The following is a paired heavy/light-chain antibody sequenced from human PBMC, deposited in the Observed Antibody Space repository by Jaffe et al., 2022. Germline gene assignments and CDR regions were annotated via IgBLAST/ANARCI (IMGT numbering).Heavy chain of an antibody. CDR1: GFTFSSYG. CDR3: VNENGAYEWDY. V-gene: IGHV3-30*02. D-gene: IGHD5-12*01. Sequence: QVQLVESGGDVVQPGGSLRLSCAASGFTFSSYGMHWVRQAPGKGLEWVAFIRYDESNRYYADSVKGRFTISRDNSKNTLYLQMSSLRAEDTAVYYCVNENGAYEWDYWGQGTLVTVTS. CDR2: IRYDESNR. J-gene: IGHJ4*02.
Light chain of an antibody. CDR2: YKSDSDK. CDR1: SGINVGTYR. V-gene: IGLV5-39*01. Sequence: QPVLTQPTSLSASPGASARFTCTLRSGINVGTYRIYWYQQKPGSLPRYLLRYKSDSDKRQGSGVPSRFSGSKDASTNAGLLLISGLQSEDEADYYCAIWYSSTWVFGGGTKLTVL. J-gene: IGLJ3*02. CDR3: AIWYSSTWV.